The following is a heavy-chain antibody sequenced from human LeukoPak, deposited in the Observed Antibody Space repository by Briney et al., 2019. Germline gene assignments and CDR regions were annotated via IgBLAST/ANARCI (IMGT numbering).Heavy chain of an antibody. CDR1: GYSFTSYW. J-gene: IGHJ4*02. D-gene: IGHD2-15*01. V-gene: IGHV5-51*01. Sequence: GESLKISCKGSGYSFTSYWIGWLRQMPGKGLEWMGIIYPGDSATKYSPSFQGQVTISADKSTSTAYLQRSSLKASDTAMYYCARQAHNLVAAGYWGQGTLVTVSS. CDR2: IYPGDSAT. CDR3: ARQAHNLVAAGY.